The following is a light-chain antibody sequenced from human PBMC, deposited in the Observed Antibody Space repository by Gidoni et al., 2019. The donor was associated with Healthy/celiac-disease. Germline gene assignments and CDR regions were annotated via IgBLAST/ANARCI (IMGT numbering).Light chain of an antibody. CDR1: QDISNY. J-gene: IGKJ4*01. CDR2: DAS. V-gene: IGKV1-33*01. Sequence: DIQMTQSPSSLSASVGVRVTITCQASQDISNYLNWYQQKPGKAPKHLIYDASNLETGVPSRFSGSGSGTDVTFTISSLQPEDIATYYYQQYGNLPLTFGGGTKVEIK. CDR3: QQYGNLPLT.